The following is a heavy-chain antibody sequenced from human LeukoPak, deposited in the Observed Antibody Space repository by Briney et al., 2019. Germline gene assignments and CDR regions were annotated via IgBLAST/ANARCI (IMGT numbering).Heavy chain of an antibody. D-gene: IGHD4-17*01. CDR1: GYTFTDYY. J-gene: IGHJ6*02. V-gene: IGHV1-2*02. CDR3: ARDRTTVTTGYYGMDV. CDR2: INPNSGDT. Sequence: ASVKVSCKASGYTFTDYYMHWVRQAPGQGLEWMGWINPNSGDTNHAQNFQGRVTLTRDTSIITAYMELTRLRSDDTAVYYCARDRTTVTTGYYGMDVWGQGTTVTVSS.